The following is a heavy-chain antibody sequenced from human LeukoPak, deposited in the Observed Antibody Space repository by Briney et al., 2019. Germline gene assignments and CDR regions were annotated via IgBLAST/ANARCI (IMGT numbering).Heavy chain of an antibody. D-gene: IGHD3-22*01. CDR1: GYTFTDYY. V-gene: IGHV1-2*02. CDR2: INPNSGGT. Sequence: EASVKVSCTASGYTFTDYYMHWVRQAPGQGLEWMGWINPNSGGTNYAQKFQGRVTMTRDTSISTAYMELSRLRSDDTAVYYCARGGGYYYDSSGSFDYWGQGTLVTVSS. J-gene: IGHJ4*02. CDR3: ARGGGYYYDSSGSFDY.